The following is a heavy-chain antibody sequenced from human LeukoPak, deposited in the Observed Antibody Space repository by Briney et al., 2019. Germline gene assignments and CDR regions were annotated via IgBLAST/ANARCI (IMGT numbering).Heavy chain of an antibody. J-gene: IGHJ4*02. CDR3: ARHRTPVLRFLEWLFGYFDY. Sequence: GESLKISCKGSGYSFTSYWTGWVRQMPGKGLEWMGIIYPGDSDTRYSPSFQGQVTISADKSISTAYLQWSSLKASDTAMYYCARHRTPVLRFLEWLFGYFDYWGQGTLVTVSS. D-gene: IGHD3-3*01. V-gene: IGHV5-51*01. CDR2: IYPGDSDT. CDR1: GYSFTSYW.